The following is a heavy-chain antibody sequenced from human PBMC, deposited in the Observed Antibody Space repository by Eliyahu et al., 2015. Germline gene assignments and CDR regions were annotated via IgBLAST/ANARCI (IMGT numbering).Heavy chain of an antibody. V-gene: IGHV2-5*02. CDR2: IYWDDDK. J-gene: IGHJ1*01. D-gene: IGHD6-19*01. CDR1: GFSLNTSGVG. CDR3: VRRGTLNSDWDTGYIHH. Sequence: QITLKESGPTLVKPTQTLTLTCNIFGFSLNTSGVGVGWIRQSPGKALEWLAFIYWDDDKRYSPYLKTRLTITKDTSKNQVVLSMTDMDPVDTGTYYCVRRGTLNSDWDTGYIHHWGQGTLVSVSS.